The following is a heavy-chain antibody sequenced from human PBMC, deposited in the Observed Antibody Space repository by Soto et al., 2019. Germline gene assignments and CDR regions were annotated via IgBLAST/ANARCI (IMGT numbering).Heavy chain of an antibody. CDR1: GFTFSSYA. CDR2: ISYDGSNK. Sequence: QVQLVESGGGVVQPGRSLRLSCAASGFTFSSYAMHWVRQAPGKGLEWVAVISYDGSNKYYADSVKGRFTISRDNSKNTLYLQMNSLRAEYTAVYYCARAGYCSGGSCYALYWFDPWGQGTLVTVSS. D-gene: IGHD2-15*01. CDR3: ARAGYCSGGSCYALYWFDP. V-gene: IGHV3-30-3*01. J-gene: IGHJ5*02.